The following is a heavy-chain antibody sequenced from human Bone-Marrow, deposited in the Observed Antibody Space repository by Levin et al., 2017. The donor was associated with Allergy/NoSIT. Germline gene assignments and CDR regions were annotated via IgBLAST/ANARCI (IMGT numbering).Heavy chain of an antibody. CDR3: ARSGFCSQTSCYAPGY. Sequence: GASVKVSCKASGYNFNVYYIYWVRQAPGRGLEWMGRINPNTGATMYHRKFQDRFSMTRDTSINTAYMELDNLRSDDTATYFCARSGFCSQTSCYAPGYWGQGSLVIVSS. CDR2: INPNTGAT. V-gene: IGHV1/OR15-1*04. D-gene: IGHD2-2*03. J-gene: IGHJ4*02. CDR1: GYNFNVYY.